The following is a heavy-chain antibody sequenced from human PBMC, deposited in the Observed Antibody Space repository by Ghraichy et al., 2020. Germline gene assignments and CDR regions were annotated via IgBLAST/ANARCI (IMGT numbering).Heavy chain of an antibody. CDR3: AMGGATVVTPYSYYYYGMDV. D-gene: IGHD4-23*01. CDR2: ISSSSSYI. Sequence: GESLNISCAASGFTFSSYSMNWVRQAPGKGLEWVSSISSSSSYIYYADSVKGRFTISRDNAKNSLYLQMNSLRAEDTAVYYCAMGGATVVTPYSYYYYGMDVWGQGTTVTVSS. J-gene: IGHJ6*02. V-gene: IGHV3-21*01. CDR1: GFTFSSYS.